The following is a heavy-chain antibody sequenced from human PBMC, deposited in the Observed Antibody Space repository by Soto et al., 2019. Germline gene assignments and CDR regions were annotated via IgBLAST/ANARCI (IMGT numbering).Heavy chain of an antibody. CDR2: IIPIFGTA. D-gene: IGHD6-6*01. CDR1: GGTFSSYA. CDR3: ARDGVGAARPPPNWFDP. J-gene: IGHJ5*02. Sequence: ASVKVSCKASGGTFSSYAISWVRQAPGQGLEWMGGIIPIFGTANYAQKFQGRVTITADESTSTAYMELSSLRSEDTAVYYCARDGVGAARPPPNWFDPWGQGTLVTVSS. V-gene: IGHV1-69*13.